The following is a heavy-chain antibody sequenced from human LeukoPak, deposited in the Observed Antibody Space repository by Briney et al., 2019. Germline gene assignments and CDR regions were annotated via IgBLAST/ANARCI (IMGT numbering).Heavy chain of an antibody. CDR2: ISYDGSNK. J-gene: IGHJ1*01. Sequence: PGGSLRLSCAASGFTFSSYGMHWVRQAPGKGLEWVAVISYDGSNKYYADSVKGRFTISRDNSKNTLYLQMNSLRAEDTAVYYCAKGEVAAASFAEYFQHWGQGTLVTVSS. D-gene: IGHD6-13*01. CDR1: GFTFSSYG. V-gene: IGHV3-30*18. CDR3: AKGEVAAASFAEYFQH.